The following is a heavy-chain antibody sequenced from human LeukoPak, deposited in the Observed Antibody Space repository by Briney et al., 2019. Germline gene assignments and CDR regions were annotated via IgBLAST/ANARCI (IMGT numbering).Heavy chain of an antibody. CDR1: GYSFTSYW. V-gene: IGHV5-51*01. D-gene: IGHD6-13*01. J-gene: IGHJ4*02. Sequence: GLSLKISCKGPGYSFTSYWIGWVRQMPGKGLGWMGIIKPGDSDTRYSPSFQGQVTISADKSISTAYLQGSSLKASDTAMYYCAIRGSIAAAGAFDYWGQGTLVTVSS. CDR3: AIRGSIAAAGAFDY. CDR2: IKPGDSDT.